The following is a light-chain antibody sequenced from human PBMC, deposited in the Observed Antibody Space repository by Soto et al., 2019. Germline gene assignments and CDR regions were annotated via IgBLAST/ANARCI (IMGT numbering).Light chain of an antibody. CDR3: QQYNDWPLT. CDR2: GAF. J-gene: IGKJ1*01. CDR1: QSVSSN. Sequence: EIVSTQCKVTLAVSPGGRVSRGGGASQSVSSNLAWYQQKPGQAPSLLIYGAFTRATGIPARFSGTGSGTEFTLTISSLQSEDFALYYCQQYNDWPLTFGQGTKVDIK. V-gene: IGKV3-15*01.